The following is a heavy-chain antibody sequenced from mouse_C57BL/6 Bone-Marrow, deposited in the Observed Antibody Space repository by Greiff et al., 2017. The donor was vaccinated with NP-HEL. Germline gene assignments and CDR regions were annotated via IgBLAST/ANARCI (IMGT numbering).Heavy chain of an antibody. Sequence: VQLQQSGPELVKPGASVKISCKASGYTFTDYYMNWVKQSHGKSLEWIGDINPNNGGTSYNQKFKGKATLTVDKSSSTAYMELRSLTSEDSAVYYWASPHYYGSSYYWYFDVWGTGTTVTVSS. CDR3: ASPHYYGSSYYWYFDV. V-gene: IGHV1-26*01. CDR1: GYTFTDYY. D-gene: IGHD1-1*01. CDR2: INPNNGGT. J-gene: IGHJ1*03.